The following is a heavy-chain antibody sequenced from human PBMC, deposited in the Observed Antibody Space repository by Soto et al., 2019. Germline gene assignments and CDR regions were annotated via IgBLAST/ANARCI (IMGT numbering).Heavy chain of an antibody. D-gene: IGHD2-21*02. Sequence: EVQLLESGGGLVQPGGSLRLSCAASGFTFSSYAMSWVRQAPGKGLEWVSVISDSGGNTYYADSVKGRFTISRDNSKNALYLQMNSLRAEDTAVYYCAKDRLEMTDKYWYFDLWGLGTLVTVSS. V-gene: IGHV3-23*01. CDR1: GFTFSSYA. J-gene: IGHJ2*01. CDR3: AKDRLEMTDKYWYFDL. CDR2: ISDSGGNT.